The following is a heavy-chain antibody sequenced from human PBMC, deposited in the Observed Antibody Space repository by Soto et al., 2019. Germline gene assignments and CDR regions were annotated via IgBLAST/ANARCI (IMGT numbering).Heavy chain of an antibody. CDR2: IYTSGST. D-gene: IGHD6-13*01. J-gene: IGHJ5*02. CDR3: ARARRYTSSWYWFDP. CDR1: RMAILREC. V-gene: IGHV4-4*07. Sequence: APLSLKGPVSRMAILRECFSCIRSPAGKGLEWIGNIYTSGSTYYNPSLKSRLIISIDTSKNQFSLKLTSVTAADTAVYYCARARRYTSSWYWFDPWGQGTLVTVS.